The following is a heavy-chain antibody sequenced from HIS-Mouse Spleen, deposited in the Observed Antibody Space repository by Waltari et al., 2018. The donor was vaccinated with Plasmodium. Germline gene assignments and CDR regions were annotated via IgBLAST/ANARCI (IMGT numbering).Heavy chain of an antibody. Sequence: EVQLVESGGGLVQPGGSLRLSCAASGFTFSSYWMSWVRQGPGKGLEWVANRKQDGREKYYGDAVKGRFTISRDNAKNSLYLQMNSLRAEDTAVYYCASSWYWYFDLWGRGTLVTVSS. D-gene: IGHD6-13*01. CDR3: ASSWYWYFDL. CDR1: GFTFSSYW. J-gene: IGHJ2*01. V-gene: IGHV3-7*01. CDR2: RKQDGREK.